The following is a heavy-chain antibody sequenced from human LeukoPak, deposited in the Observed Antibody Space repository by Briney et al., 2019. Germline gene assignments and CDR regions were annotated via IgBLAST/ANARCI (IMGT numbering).Heavy chain of an antibody. D-gene: IGHD3-9*01. CDR1: GGSFSGYY. V-gene: IGHV4-34*01. Sequence: SETLSLTCAVYGGSFSGYYWSWIRQPPGKGLEWIGEINHSGSTNYNPSLKSRVTISVDTSKNQFSLKLSSVTAADTAVYYCAREVRYKDRYFSHDSRENYYYYMDVWGKGTTVTVSS. CDR3: AREVRYKDRYFSHDSRENYYYYMDV. J-gene: IGHJ6*03. CDR2: INHSGST.